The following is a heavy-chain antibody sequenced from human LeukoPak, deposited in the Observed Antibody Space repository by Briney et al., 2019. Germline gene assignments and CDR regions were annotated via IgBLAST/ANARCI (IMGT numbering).Heavy chain of an antibody. D-gene: IGHD4-11*01. CDR2: IGRGGDT. Sequence: PGGSLRLSCAASGFTFSDYYMSWVRQAPGKGLEWVSAIGRGGDTYYADSAKGRFTISRDNSKNTLYLQMNSLRVEDTAVYYCAKRGTTFRAFDVWGQGTMVTVSS. CDR3: AKRGTTFRAFDV. V-gene: IGHV3-23*01. CDR1: GFTFSDYY. J-gene: IGHJ3*01.